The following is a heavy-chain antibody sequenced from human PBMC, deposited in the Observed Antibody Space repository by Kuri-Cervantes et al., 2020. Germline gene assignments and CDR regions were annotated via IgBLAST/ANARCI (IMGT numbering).Heavy chain of an antibody. D-gene: IGHD6-6*01. J-gene: IGHJ4*02. Sequence: GGSLRLSCAASGFTFSSYSMNWVRRAPGKGLEWVSSISSSSSYIYYADSVKGRFTISRDNSKNTLYLQMNSLRAEDTAVYYCARGIAARRGGIDYWGQGTLVTVSS. V-gene: IGHV3-21*01. CDR3: ARGIAARRGGIDY. CDR2: ISSSSSYI. CDR1: GFTFSSYS.